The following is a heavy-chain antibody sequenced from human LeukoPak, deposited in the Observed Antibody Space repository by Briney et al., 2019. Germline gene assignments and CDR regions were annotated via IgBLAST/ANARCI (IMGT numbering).Heavy chain of an antibody. CDR1: GYTFISYD. CDR2: MSPKSGNT. Sequence: ASVKVSCKASGYTFISYDIDWVRQATGQGLEWMGWMSPKSGNTDYAQKFQGRVTMTGNTSINTAYLELSSLRSDDTAVYFCARGVGGLGNMDVWGKGTTVIISS. V-gene: IGHV1-8*01. CDR3: ARGVGGLGNMDV. J-gene: IGHJ6*03. D-gene: IGHD3-16*01.